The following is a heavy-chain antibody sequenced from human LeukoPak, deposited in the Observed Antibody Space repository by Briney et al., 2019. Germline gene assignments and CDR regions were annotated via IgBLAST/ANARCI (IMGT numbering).Heavy chain of an antibody. V-gene: IGHV3-64*01. J-gene: IGHJ4*02. CDR1: RFTFSTYA. Sequence: GGSLRLSCAASRFTFSTYAMYWVRRTPGKGLEYVSVISGNGVSTHYATSVKGRFTISRDNSKNTLYLQMGSLRAEDMAVYYCARDASDIVVVPAAVGPFDLWGQGTLVTVSS. D-gene: IGHD2-2*01. CDR3: ARDASDIVVVPAAVGPFDL. CDR2: ISGNGVST.